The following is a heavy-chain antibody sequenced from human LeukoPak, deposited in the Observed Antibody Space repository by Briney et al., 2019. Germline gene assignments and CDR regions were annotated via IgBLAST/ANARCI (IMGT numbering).Heavy chain of an antibody. CDR3: ARDSSSRRAFHYFDY. CDR2: VHYSGTT. J-gene: IGHJ4*02. Sequence: SETLSLTCTVSDGSITNHDWSWVRQSPGKGLEFIGYVHYSGTTHYNPSLSSRVTISIDTSKKHFFLKLNSVTAADTAVYYCARDSSSRRAFHYFDYWGQGTLVTVSS. V-gene: IGHV4-59*11. CDR1: DGSITNHD. D-gene: IGHD6-6*01.